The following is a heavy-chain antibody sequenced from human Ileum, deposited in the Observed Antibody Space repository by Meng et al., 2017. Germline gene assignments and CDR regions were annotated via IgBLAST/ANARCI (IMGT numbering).Heavy chain of an antibody. V-gene: IGHV5-51*01. Sequence: GESLKISCQGSGYKFNTFWIGWVRQMPGKGLEWMGIINPGDSDTQYSPSFQGQVTISANKSITTVYLQWSSLKASDTAMYYCARRPRDVAYYDTSAFEWGQGTPVTVSS. CDR3: ARRPRDVAYYDTSAFE. D-gene: IGHD3-22*01. J-gene: IGHJ4*02. CDR1: GYKFNTFW. CDR2: INPGDSDT.